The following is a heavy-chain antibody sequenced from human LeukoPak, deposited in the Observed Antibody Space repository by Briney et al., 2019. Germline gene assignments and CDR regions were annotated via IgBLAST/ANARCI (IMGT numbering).Heavy chain of an antibody. CDR1: GGSVSNGNYY. CDR3: ARSQNYYGSGDY. D-gene: IGHD3-10*01. V-gene: IGHV4-61*01. J-gene: IGHJ4*02. CDR2: IYYTGST. Sequence: PPETLSLTCTVSGGSVSNGNYYWSWLRQPPGKALEWIGYIYYTGSTNYNPSLEGRVTISVDTSKNQFSVKLSSVTAADTAVYYCARSQNYYGSGDYWSQGTLVTVSS.